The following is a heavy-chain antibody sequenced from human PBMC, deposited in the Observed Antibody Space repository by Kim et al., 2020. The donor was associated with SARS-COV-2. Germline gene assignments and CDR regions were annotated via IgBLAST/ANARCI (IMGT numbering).Heavy chain of an antibody. CDR3: AREVVTGNGGLKY. Sequence: AYSGKGRVTISRDNAKNMVYLQMESLRDEDTAVYYCAREVVTGNGGLKYWGQGTLVTVSS. D-gene: IGHD2-21*02. V-gene: IGHV3-74*01. J-gene: IGHJ4*02.